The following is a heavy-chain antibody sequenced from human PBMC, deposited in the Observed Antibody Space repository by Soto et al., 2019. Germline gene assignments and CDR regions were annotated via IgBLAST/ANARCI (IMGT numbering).Heavy chain of an antibody. CDR2: ISAYNGNT. Sequence: ASVKVSCKASGYTFTSYGISWVRQAPGQGLEWMGWISAYNGNTNYAQKLQGRVTMTTDTSTSTAYMDLRSLRSDDTAVYYCARGGSVRQWLVQYNYYYGMDVWGQGTTVTVSS. CDR3: ARGGSVRQWLVQYNYYYGMDV. D-gene: IGHD6-19*01. J-gene: IGHJ6*02. CDR1: GYTFTSYG. V-gene: IGHV1-18*01.